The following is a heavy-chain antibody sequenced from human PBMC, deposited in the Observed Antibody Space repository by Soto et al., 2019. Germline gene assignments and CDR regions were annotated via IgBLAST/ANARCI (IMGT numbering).Heavy chain of an antibody. D-gene: IGHD4-17*01. CDR2: IYYSGST. CDR1: GGSISSGGYY. V-gene: IGHV4-31*03. CDR3: ERVTTVTYFDY. J-gene: IGHJ4*02. Sequence: SETLSLTCTVSGGSISSGGYYWSWIRQHPGKGLEWIGYIYYSGSTYYNPSLKSRVTISVDTSKNQFSLKLSSVTAADTAVYYCERVTTVTYFDYWGQGTLVTVSS.